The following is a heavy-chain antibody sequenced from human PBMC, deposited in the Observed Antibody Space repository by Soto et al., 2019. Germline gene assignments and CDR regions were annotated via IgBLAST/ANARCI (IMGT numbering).Heavy chain of an antibody. V-gene: IGHV4-4*02. Sequence: QVQLKASGPGLVEPSGILSLTCVVSGASVTNENWWSWVRQPPGKGLEWIGAVHHSGSTSYNPSFKNRVTLSVDKSKNQFSLRVISVTAADTAGYYCARNDFYDMDVWGQGTPVTVYS. CDR2: VHHSGST. J-gene: IGHJ6*02. D-gene: IGHD2-21*02. CDR3: ARNDFYDMDV. CDR1: GASVTNENW.